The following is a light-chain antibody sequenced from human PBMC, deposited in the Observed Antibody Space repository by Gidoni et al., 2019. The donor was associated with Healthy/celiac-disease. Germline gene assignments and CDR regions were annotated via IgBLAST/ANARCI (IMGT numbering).Light chain of an antibody. J-gene: IGKJ4*01. CDR1: QIMSSY. CDR2: AAS. Sequence: DIQMTQSPSSLSASVGDRVTISCRASQIMSSYLNWYPQKPGKAPKLLIYAASSLQSWVPSRFSDSGSGTDFTLAISSLQPEDFATYYCQQSYSTLGLTFGGXTKVEIK. V-gene: IGKV1-39*01. CDR3: QQSYSTLGLT.